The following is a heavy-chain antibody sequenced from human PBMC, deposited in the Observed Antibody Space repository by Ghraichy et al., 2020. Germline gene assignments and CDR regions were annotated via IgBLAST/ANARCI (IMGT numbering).Heavy chain of an antibody. J-gene: IGHJ4*02. D-gene: IGHD6-19*01. Sequence: GGSLRLSCEASGFTFSTYWMHWVRQAPGKGLVWVSRIDGDGSSTTYADSVKGRFTISRDNAKHTLYLEMNSLRVDDTAVYYCARGGAKHTAVAPSWGQGTLVTVSS. V-gene: IGHV3-74*01. CDR1: GFTFSTYW. CDR2: IDGDGSST. CDR3: ARGGAKHTAVAPS.